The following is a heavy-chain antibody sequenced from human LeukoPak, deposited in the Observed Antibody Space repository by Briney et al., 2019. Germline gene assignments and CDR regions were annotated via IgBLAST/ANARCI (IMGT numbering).Heavy chain of an antibody. Sequence: ASVKVSCKASGYTFTGYYMHWVRQAPGQGLEWMGWINPNSGGTNYAQKFQGRVTMTRDTSISTAYMALSRLTSDDTAVYYCGTDGPPLYYYNRGVFYYLDYGGKEP. CDR2: INPNSGGT. J-gene: IGHJ4*01. D-gene: IGHD3-22*01. CDR1: GYTFTGYY. V-gene: IGHV1-2*02. CDR3: GTDGPPLYYYNRGVFYYLDY.